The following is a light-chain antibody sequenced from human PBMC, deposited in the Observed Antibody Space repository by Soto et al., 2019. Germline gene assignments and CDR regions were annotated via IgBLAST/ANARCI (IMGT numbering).Light chain of an antibody. Sequence: EIVMTQSPATLSVSPGERDTLSCRASQSVSSYLAWYQQKPGQAPRLLIYGASARATGIPARFSGGGSGTNFTLTISSLQPEDFGTYYCQQSYKTPHTFGQGTKLETK. J-gene: IGKJ2*01. CDR1: QSVSSY. CDR2: GAS. V-gene: IGKV3-15*01. CDR3: QQSYKTPHT.